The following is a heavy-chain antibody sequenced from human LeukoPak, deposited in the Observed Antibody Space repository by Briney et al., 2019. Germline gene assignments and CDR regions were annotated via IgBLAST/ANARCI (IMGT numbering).Heavy chain of an antibody. D-gene: IGHD4-17*01. CDR3: ARERVNGDLYFDY. CDR2: IYYSGST. Sequence: SETLSLTCTVSGGSISSGGYYWSWIRQHPGKGLEWIGYIYYSGSTYYNPSLKSRVTISVDTSKNQFSLKLSSVTAADTAVYYCARERVNGDLYFDYWGQGTLVTVSS. CDR1: GGSISSGGYY. J-gene: IGHJ4*02. V-gene: IGHV4-31*03.